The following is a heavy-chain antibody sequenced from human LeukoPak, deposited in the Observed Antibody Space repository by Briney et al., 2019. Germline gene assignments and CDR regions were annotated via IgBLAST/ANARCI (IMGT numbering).Heavy chain of an antibody. Sequence: ASVKVSCKGSGYTFTSYDINWVRQATGQGLEWMGWISPKSGDTGYAQKFQGRITITRNTPLSTVYLEVNSLRSEDAAVYYCARTPPGGDVDHWGEGTLVTVSS. CDR1: GYTFTSYD. J-gene: IGHJ4*02. CDR2: ISPKSGDT. CDR3: ARTPPGGDVDH. D-gene: IGHD3-16*01. V-gene: IGHV1-8*01.